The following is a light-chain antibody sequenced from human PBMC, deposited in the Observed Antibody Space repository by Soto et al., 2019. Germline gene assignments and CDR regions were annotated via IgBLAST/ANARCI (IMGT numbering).Light chain of an antibody. CDR3: QHYHSDPWT. Sequence: DIQMTQSPSTLSASVGDRVTITCRASESIRSWLAWYQWKPGKAPKLLIYGASSLESGVPLRFSGSGSGTEFTLTIISLQPDDSAPYYCQHYHSDPWTFGQGTKVEVK. CDR1: ESIRSW. J-gene: IGKJ1*01. CDR2: GAS. V-gene: IGKV1-5*01.